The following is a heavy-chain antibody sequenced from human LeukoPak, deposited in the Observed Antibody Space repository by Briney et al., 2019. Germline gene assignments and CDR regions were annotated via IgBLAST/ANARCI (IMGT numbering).Heavy chain of an antibody. V-gene: IGHV1-2*06. Sequence: ASVKVSCKASGYTFTDYYMYWVRQAPGQGLEWMGRINANRGGTNYAEKVQGRVTVTRDTANSTAYLEMSRLRAEDTAVYYCAAEDNSNYDIDYWGQGTLVTVSS. J-gene: IGHJ4*02. CDR3: AAEDNSNYDIDY. CDR1: GYTFTDYY. CDR2: INANRGGT. D-gene: IGHD4-11*01.